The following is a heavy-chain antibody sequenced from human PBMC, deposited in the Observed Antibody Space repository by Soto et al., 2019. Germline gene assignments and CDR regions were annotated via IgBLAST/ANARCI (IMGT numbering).Heavy chain of an antibody. CDR2: IDPYGGTT. D-gene: IGHD6-6*01. J-gene: IGHJ4*02. CDR3: VRDDSSSSRS. V-gene: IGHV1-46*01. Sequence: QVQLVQSGSEVKMPGASVKLSCEASGYNFVSYYINWVRQAPGHGLQWMGIIDPYGGTTTYARDFQGRVTMTRDTSTKTVYVELRSLRVEDTATYYCVRDDSSSSRSWGQGTLVTVSS. CDR1: GYNFVSYY.